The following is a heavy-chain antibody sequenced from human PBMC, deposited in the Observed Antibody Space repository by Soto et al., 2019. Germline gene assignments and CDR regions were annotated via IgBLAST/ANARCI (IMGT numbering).Heavy chain of an antibody. CDR2: ISGSGGST. J-gene: IGHJ6*02. V-gene: IGHV3-23*01. CDR3: ARGGDYYFYGMDV. CDR1: GFTFSSYA. Sequence: EVQLLESGGGLVQPGGSLRLSCAASGFTFSSYAMSWVRQAPGKGLEWVSAISGSGGSTYYADSVKGRFTISRDNSKNSLYLQMNSLRAEDTAVYYCARGGDYYFYGMDVWGQGTTVTVSS.